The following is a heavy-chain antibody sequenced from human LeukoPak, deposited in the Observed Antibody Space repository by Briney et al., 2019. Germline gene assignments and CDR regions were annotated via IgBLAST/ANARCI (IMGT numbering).Heavy chain of an antibody. CDR3: AKVDWYFDL. CDR2: IRYNGNDK. V-gene: IGHV3-30*02. CDR1: GFTFSNYG. J-gene: IGHJ2*01. Sequence: GGSLRLSCAASGFTFSNYGMHWVRQAPGKGLEWVAFIRYNGNDKYYTDSVKGRFTISRDNSKNTLYLQMDSLRPEDTAIYYCAKVDWYFDLWGRGTLVTVSS.